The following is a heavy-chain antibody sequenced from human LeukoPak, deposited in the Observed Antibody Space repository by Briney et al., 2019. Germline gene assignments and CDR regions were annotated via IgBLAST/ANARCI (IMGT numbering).Heavy chain of an antibody. V-gene: IGHV3-30*18. J-gene: IGHJ4*02. CDR2: ISYDGSNK. CDR1: GFTFSSYG. Sequence: GGSLRLSCAASGFTFSSYGMHWVRQAPGKGLEWVPVISYDGSNKYYADSVKGRFTISRDNSKNTLYLQMNSLRAEDTAVYYCAKDGGYCSSTSCVGFDYWGQGTLVTVSS. CDR3: AKDGGYCSSTSCVGFDY. D-gene: IGHD2-2*01.